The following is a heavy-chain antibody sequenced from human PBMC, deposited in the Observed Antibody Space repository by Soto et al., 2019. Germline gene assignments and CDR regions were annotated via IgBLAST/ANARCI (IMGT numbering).Heavy chain of an antibody. D-gene: IGHD2-15*01. Sequence: QVQLVESGGGVVQPGRSLRLSCAASGFTFSNYGMHWVRQAPGKGLEWVAVIWYDGSNKYYADSVKGRFTISRDNSKNTLYLQMNSLRAEDTAVYYCASEYCSGGSCYYYGMDVWGQGTTDTVSS. J-gene: IGHJ6*02. CDR3: ASEYCSGGSCYYYGMDV. CDR1: GFTFSNYG. V-gene: IGHV3-33*01. CDR2: IWYDGSNK.